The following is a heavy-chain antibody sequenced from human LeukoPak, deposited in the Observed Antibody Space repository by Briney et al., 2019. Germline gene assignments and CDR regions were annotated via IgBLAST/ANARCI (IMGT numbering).Heavy chain of an antibody. Sequence: PGGSLRLSCEASGFTFGSYWMHWVRQVPGKGLLWVSRINSDGNRTDYADSVKGRFTISRDNAKNMLYLQTSSLRAEDTAVYYCIRPGRGDCTSGKCYSWFDPWGQGTLVTVSS. V-gene: IGHV3-74*01. CDR3: IRPGRGDCTSGKCYSWFDP. J-gene: IGHJ5*02. D-gene: IGHD2-15*01. CDR2: INSDGNRT. CDR1: GFTFGSYW.